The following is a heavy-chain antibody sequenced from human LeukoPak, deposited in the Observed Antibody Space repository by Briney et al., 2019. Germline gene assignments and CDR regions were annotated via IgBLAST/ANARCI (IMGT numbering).Heavy chain of an antibody. CDR1: GFTFSSYG. Sequence: GGSLRLSCAASGFTFSSYGMHWVRQAPGKGLEWVAFIRYDGSNKYYADSVKGRFTVSRDNSKNTLCLQMNSLRPEDTAVYYCARKPYGSGNLYFDYWGQGTLVTVSS. CDR2: IRYDGSNK. V-gene: IGHV3-30*02. J-gene: IGHJ4*02. D-gene: IGHD3-10*01. CDR3: ARKPYGSGNLYFDY.